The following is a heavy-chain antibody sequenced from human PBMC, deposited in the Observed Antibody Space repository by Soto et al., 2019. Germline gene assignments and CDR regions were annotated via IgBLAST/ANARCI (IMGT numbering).Heavy chain of an antibody. V-gene: IGHV1-18*01. CDR2: VNSNNGNT. CDR1: ANTFAKFG. Sequence: ASVKVSCKASANTFAKFGISWLRQAPGQGLEWLGWVNSNNGNTHYARDFQGRATMTTFTSTSTAYLDLRSPRSDDTAVYFCATVPISYNEGPTPFDFWGQGNLVTVS. D-gene: IGHD1-1*01. CDR3: ATVPISYNEGPTPFDF. J-gene: IGHJ4*01.